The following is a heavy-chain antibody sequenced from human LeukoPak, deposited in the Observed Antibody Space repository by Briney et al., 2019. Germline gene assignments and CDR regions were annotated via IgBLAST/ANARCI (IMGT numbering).Heavy chain of an antibody. V-gene: IGHV1-69-2*01. Sequence: ASVKVSCKVSGYTFTDYYMHWVQQAPGKGLEWMGLVDPEDGETIYAEKFQGRVTITADTSTDTAYMELSSLRSEDTAVYYCATGMAWLVDYWGQGTLVTVSS. CDR3: ATGMAWLVDY. CDR1: GYTFTDYY. D-gene: IGHD3-3*01. CDR2: VDPEDGET. J-gene: IGHJ4*02.